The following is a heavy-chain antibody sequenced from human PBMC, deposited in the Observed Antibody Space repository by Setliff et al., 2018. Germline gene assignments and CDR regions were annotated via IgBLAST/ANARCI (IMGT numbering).Heavy chain of an antibody. D-gene: IGHD3-22*01. CDR3: ARDRDSSGYPYYFDY. CDR1: GYTFTGYY. J-gene: IGHJ4*02. Sequence: ASVKVSCKASGYTFTGYYMHWVGQAPGQGLEWMGWINPNSGGTNYAQKFQGWVTMTRDTSISTAYMELSRLRSDDTAVYYCARDRDSSGYPYYFDYWGQGTLVTVSS. CDR2: INPNSGGT. V-gene: IGHV1-2*04.